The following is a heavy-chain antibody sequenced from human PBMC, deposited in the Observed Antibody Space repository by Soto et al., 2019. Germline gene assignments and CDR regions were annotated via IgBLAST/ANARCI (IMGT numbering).Heavy chain of an antibody. CDR3: ARQGYYGSGSYFSYYYYGMDV. J-gene: IGHJ6*02. CDR1: GGSISSSSYY. Sequence: XETLSLTCTDSGGSISSSSYYWGWIRQPPGKGLEWIGSIYYSGSTYYNPSLKSRVTISVDTSKNQFSLKLSSVTAADTAVYYCARQGYYGSGSYFSYYYYGMDVWGQGTTVTVSS. CDR2: IYYSGST. D-gene: IGHD3-10*01. V-gene: IGHV4-39*01.